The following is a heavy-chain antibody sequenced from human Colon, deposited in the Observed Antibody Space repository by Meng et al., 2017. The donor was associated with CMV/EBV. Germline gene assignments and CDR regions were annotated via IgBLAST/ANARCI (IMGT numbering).Heavy chain of an antibody. Sequence: GGSLRLSCAASGFTFTSYAMNWVRQAPGKGLEWVSSISSSSRDINYADSVKGRFTISRDNAKNTLFLQMNSLRAEDTAVYYCTSDTFGREDSWGQGTLVTVSS. D-gene: IGHD3-16*01. CDR3: TSDTFGREDS. CDR1: GFTFTSYA. CDR2: ISSSSRDI. J-gene: IGHJ4*02. V-gene: IGHV3-21*01.